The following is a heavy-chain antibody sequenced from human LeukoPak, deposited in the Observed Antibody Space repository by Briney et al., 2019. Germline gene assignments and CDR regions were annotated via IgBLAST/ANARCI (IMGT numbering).Heavy chain of an antibody. CDR1: GGSISSYY. Sequence: SETLSLTCTVSGGSISSYYWSWIRQPPGKGLEWIGYIYYSGSTTFNSSLKSRVTMSVDTSKNQFSLKLSSVTAADTAVYYCTRLTHYHDTSAPIPFLFFDYWGQGTLVTVSS. J-gene: IGHJ4*02. CDR2: IYYSGST. D-gene: IGHD3-22*01. CDR3: TRLTHYHDTSAPIPFLFFDY. V-gene: IGHV4-59*08.